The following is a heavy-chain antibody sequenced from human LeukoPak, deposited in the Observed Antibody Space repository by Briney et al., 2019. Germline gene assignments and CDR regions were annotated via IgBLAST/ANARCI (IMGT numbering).Heavy chain of an antibody. CDR3: ARAKCSGGSCYYYYGMDV. Sequence: SETLSLTCTISGASFRSGGQYWGWIRQTPGKGLEWIGDIFYNGKTNYNPALKSRVTISLDTSRSQFSLRMSSVTAADTAVYYCARAKCSGGSCYYYYGMDVWGQGTTVTVSS. V-gene: IGHV4-61*08. CDR2: IFYNGKT. J-gene: IGHJ6*02. CDR1: GASFRSGGQY. D-gene: IGHD2-15*01.